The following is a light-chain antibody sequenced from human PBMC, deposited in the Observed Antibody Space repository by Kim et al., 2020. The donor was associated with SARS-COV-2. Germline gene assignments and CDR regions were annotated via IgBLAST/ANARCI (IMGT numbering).Light chain of an antibody. J-gene: IGLJ3*02. Sequence: PETAARVTCGGNGIGSKSVHWYQQKPGPAPVVVISHDTDRPSGIPDRFSGSNSGNTATLIISRVEVGDEADYCCQVWDSATDHPVFGGGTQLTVL. CDR3: QVWDSATDHPV. CDR2: HDT. V-gene: IGLV3-21*01. CDR1: GIGSKS.